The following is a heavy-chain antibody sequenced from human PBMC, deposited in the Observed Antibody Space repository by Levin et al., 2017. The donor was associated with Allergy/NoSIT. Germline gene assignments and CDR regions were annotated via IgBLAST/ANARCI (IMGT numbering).Heavy chain of an antibody. V-gene: IGHV3-48*01. D-gene: IGHD6-13*01. Sequence: PGGSLRLSCAASGFTFSMYSMNWVRQAPGKGLEWVSYISSSSSTIYYADSVKGRFTISRDNAKNSLYLQMNSLRSDDTAVYYCATGGSSWHGVVFDIWGQGTMLTVSS. CDR2: ISSSSSTI. CDR3: ATGGSSWHGVVFDI. CDR1: GFTFSMYS. J-gene: IGHJ3*02.